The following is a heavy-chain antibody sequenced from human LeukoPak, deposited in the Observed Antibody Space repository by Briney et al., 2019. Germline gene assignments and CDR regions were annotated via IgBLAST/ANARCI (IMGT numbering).Heavy chain of an antibody. CDR3: ARVLYDFWSGLHYFDY. J-gene: IGHJ4*02. Sequence: GGSLRLSCAASGFTFSSYWMSWVRQAPGKGLEWVANIKQDGSEKYYVDSVKGRFTISRDNAKNSLNLQMNSLRAEDTAVYYCARVLYDFWSGLHYFDYWGQGTLVTVSS. CDR2: IKQDGSEK. D-gene: IGHD3-3*01. CDR1: GFTFSSYW. V-gene: IGHV3-7*01.